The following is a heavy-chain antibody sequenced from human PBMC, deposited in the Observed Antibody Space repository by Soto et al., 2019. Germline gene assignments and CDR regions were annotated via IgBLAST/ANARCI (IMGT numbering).Heavy chain of an antibody. CDR3: AKGPLYYYDSSGYYSAY. Sequence: GGSLRLSCAASGFTFSSYAMSWVPQAPGKGLEWVSAISGSGGSTYYADSVKGRFTISKDNSKNTLYLQMNSLRAEDTAVYYCAKGPLYYYDSSGYYSAYWGQGTMVTVSS. CDR2: ISGSGGST. V-gene: IGHV3-23*01. J-gene: IGHJ4*02. CDR1: GFTFSSYA. D-gene: IGHD3-22*01.